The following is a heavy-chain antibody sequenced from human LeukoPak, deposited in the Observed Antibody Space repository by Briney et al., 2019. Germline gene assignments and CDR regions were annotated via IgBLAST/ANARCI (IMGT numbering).Heavy chain of an antibody. CDR3: SRLRGYSYGYADF. Sequence: GGSLRLSCAVSGFTFSRFGMSWVRQAPGKGLEWVSVIYDDGAIYYADSVKGRFTISRDNAKNSLYLQMDSLRAEDTAVYYCSRLRGYSYGYADFWGQGILVTVSS. J-gene: IGHJ4*02. V-gene: IGHV3-53*01. CDR2: IYDDGAI. CDR1: GFTFSRFG. D-gene: IGHD5-18*01.